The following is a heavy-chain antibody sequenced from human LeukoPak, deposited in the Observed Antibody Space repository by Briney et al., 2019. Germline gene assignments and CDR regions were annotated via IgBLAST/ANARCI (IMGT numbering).Heavy chain of an antibody. V-gene: IGHV3-21*01. CDR2: ISSSSSYI. D-gene: IGHD2-15*01. Sequence: GGSLRLSCAASGFTFSSYSMNWVRQAPGKGLEWVSSISSSSSYIYYADSVKGRFTISRDNSKNTLYLYVNSLRPDDSAVYYCVKDNPLDYWGQGTLVIVSS. CDR1: GFTFSSYS. CDR3: VKDNPLDY. J-gene: IGHJ4*02.